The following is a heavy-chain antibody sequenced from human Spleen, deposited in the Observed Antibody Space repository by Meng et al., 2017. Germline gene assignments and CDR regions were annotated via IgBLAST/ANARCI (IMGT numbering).Heavy chain of an antibody. CDR1: GGSFSDYS. CDR3: ARGPTTMAHDFDY. CDR2: SHHSGST. Sequence: QEQLQQWGPGLLKPSEPLALTCVVSGGSFSDYSWSWIRQPPGKGLEWIGDSHHSGSTNYNPSLESRATISVDTSKNNLSLKLSSVTAADSAVYYCARGPTTMAHDFDYWGQGTLVTVSS. V-gene: IGHV4-34*01. J-gene: IGHJ4*02. D-gene: IGHD4-11*01.